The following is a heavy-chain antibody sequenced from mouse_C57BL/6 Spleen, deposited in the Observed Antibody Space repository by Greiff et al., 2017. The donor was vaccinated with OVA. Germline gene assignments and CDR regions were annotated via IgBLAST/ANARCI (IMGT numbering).Heavy chain of an antibody. Sequence: EVKLMESGEGLVKPGGSLKLSCAASGFTFSSYAMSWVRQTPEKRLEWVAYISSGGDYIYYAAPVKGRFTISRDNARNTLYLQMSSLKSEDTAMYYCTRDLGNGGYFDYWGQGTTLTVSS. V-gene: IGHV5-9-1*02. CDR1: GFTFSSYA. J-gene: IGHJ2*01. CDR2: ISSGGDYI. CDR3: TRDLGNGGYFDY. D-gene: IGHD4-1*01.